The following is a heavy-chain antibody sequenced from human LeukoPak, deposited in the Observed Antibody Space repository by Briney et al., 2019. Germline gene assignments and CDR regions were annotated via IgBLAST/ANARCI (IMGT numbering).Heavy chain of an antibody. Sequence: SETLSLTCTVSGGSISSYYWSWIRQPPGKGLEWIGYIYYSGSTNYNPSLKSRVTISVDTSKNQFSLKLSSVTAADTAVYYCARHEPRPAYHSDSSGHGTLGTPSS. CDR1: GGSISSYY. V-gene: IGHV4-59*01. D-gene: IGHD2-2*01. J-gene: IGHJ5*01. CDR2: IYYSGST. CDR3: ARHEPRPAYHSDS.